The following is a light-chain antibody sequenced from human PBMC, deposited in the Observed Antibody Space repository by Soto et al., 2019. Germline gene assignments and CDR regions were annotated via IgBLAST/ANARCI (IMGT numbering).Light chain of an antibody. CDR2: EVT. Sequence: QSALTQPPSASGSLGQSVTISCSGSTDDVGGYNYVSWYQHHPGKAPKLIIYEVTKRPSGVPDRFSGSKSGNTASLTVSGLQADDEALYYCSSFTGSINLVFGGGTKLTV. CDR1: TDDVGGYNY. CDR3: SSFTGSINLV. J-gene: IGLJ2*01. V-gene: IGLV2-8*01.